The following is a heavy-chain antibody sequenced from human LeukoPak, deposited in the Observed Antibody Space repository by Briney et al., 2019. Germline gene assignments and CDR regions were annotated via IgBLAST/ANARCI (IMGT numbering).Heavy chain of an antibody. CDR2: IGYDGTNE. CDR1: GFTFSSYG. CDR3: SGGGWSTDAFDI. D-gene: IGHD6-19*01. Sequence: PGRSLRLSCAASGFTFSSYGMHWVRQAPGKGLEWVALIGYDGTNEYYADSVKGRFTISRDNSKNTLYLQMNSLRAEDTAVYYCSGGGWSTDAFDIWGQGTMVTVSS. V-gene: IGHV3-33*01. J-gene: IGHJ3*02.